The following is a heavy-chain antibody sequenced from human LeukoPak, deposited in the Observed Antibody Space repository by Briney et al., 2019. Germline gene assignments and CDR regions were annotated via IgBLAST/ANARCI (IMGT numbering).Heavy chain of an antibody. CDR1: GFAFSNAW. CDR3: TTGIAAAGNY. J-gene: IGHJ4*02. D-gene: IGHD6-13*01. V-gene: IGHV3-15*01. Sequence: GGSLRLSCAASGFAFSNAWMSWVRQAPGKGLEWVGRIKSKTEGGTTDYAAPVKGRFTISRDDSKNTLYLQMNSLKTEDTAVYYCTTGIAAAGNYWGQGTLVTVSS. CDR2: IKSKTEGGTT.